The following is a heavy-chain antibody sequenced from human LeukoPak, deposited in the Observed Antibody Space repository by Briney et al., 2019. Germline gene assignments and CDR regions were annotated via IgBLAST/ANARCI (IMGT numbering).Heavy chain of an antibody. V-gene: IGHV3-48*03. Sequence: GGSLRLSCAASEFTFSSYEMNWVRQAPGKGLEWVSYISSSGSTIYYADSVKGRFAISRDNANNSLCLQMNSLRAEDTAVYYCAKDKGSGSPIYGFDPWGQGTLVTVSS. CDR3: AKDKGSGSPIYGFDP. J-gene: IGHJ5*02. D-gene: IGHD3-10*01. CDR2: ISSSGSTI. CDR1: EFTFSSYE.